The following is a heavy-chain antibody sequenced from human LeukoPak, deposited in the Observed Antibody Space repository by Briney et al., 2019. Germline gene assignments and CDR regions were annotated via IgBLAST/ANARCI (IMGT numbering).Heavy chain of an antibody. V-gene: IGHV1-46*01. Sequence: ASVKVSCKASGYTFTNYYMHWVRQAPGQGLEWMGITNPSGSSTTYAQKFQGRVTMTRDTSTSTVYMELSSLRSEDTAVYFCARRGFDFWGQGTLDAVSS. CDR2: TNPSGSST. CDR3: ARRGFDF. CDR1: GYTFTNYY. J-gene: IGHJ4*02. D-gene: IGHD3-10*01.